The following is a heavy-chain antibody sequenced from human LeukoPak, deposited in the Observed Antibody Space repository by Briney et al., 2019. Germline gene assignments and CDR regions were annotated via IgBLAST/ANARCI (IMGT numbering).Heavy chain of an antibody. J-gene: IGHJ3*02. CDR3: ARERGAGDDAFDI. CDR2: INTDESST. Sequence: GGSLRLSRAASGFTFRSYWMHWVCQAPGKGLVWVSRINTDESSTSYADSVKGRFTISRDNAKNTLYLQMNSLRAEDTAVYYCARERGAGDDAFDIWGQGTMVTVSS. CDR1: GFTFRSYW. D-gene: IGHD3-10*01. V-gene: IGHV3-74*01.